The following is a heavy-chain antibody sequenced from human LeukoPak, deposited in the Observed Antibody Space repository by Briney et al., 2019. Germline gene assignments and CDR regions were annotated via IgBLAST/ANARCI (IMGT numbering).Heavy chain of an antibody. CDR1: GFTFDDYG. CDR2: INWNGGST. CDR3: ARAGIAVAGKNWFDP. J-gene: IGHJ5*02. V-gene: IGHV3-20*04. D-gene: IGHD6-19*01. Sequence: PGGSLRLSCAASGFTFDDYGMSWVRQAPGKGLEWVSGINWNGGSTGYADSVKGRFTISRDNAKNSLYLQMNSLRAEDTALYYCARAGIAVAGKNWFDPWGQGTLVTVSS.